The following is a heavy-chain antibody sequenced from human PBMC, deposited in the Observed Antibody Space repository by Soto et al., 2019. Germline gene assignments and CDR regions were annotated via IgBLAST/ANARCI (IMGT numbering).Heavy chain of an antibody. D-gene: IGHD3-3*01. CDR3: AGFWSGYYTSLRLKDYFDY. Sequence: SETLSLTCTVSGGSISSSSYYWGWIRQPPGKGLEWIGSIYYSGSTYYNPSLKSRVTISVDTSKNQFSLKLSSVTAADTAVYYCAGFWSGYYTSLRLKDYFDYWGQGTLVTVSS. CDR2: IYYSGST. CDR1: GGSISSSSYY. V-gene: IGHV4-39*01. J-gene: IGHJ4*02.